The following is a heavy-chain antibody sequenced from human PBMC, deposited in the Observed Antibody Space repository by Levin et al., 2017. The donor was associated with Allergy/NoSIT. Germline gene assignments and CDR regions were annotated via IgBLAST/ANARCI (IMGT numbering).Heavy chain of an antibody. CDR2: IYTGGST. J-gene: IGHJ4*02. CDR1: GFTVSSSY. D-gene: IGHD4-17*01. V-gene: IGHV3-66*01. Sequence: GGSLRLSCAASGFTVSSSYLSWVRQAPGKGLEWVSVIYTGGSTYYSDSVKGRFTISRDNSKNTLYAQMNSLRAEDTAVYYCARGVLGDDYVAALGYWGQGTLVTVSS. CDR3: ARGVLGDDYVAALGY.